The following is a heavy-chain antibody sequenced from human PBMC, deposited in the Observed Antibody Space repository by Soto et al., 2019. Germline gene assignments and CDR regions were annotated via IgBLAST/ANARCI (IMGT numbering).Heavy chain of an antibody. V-gene: IGHV4-39*01. J-gene: IGHJ4*02. CDR2: IDYSGTA. CDR3: ARITGRQLDY. CDR1: SGSISVTNVF. D-gene: IGHD1-20*01. Sequence: SETLSLTCTVSSGSISVTNVFWGWVRQPPGKGLEWIGNIDYSGTAYFSPSLATRVTFHVDTSKNQFSLTLYSVTAADTAVYYCARITGRQLDYWGQGILVTVSS.